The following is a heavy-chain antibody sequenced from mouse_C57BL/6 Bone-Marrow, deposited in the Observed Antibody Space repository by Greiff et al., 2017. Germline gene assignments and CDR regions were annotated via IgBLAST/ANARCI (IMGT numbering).Heavy chain of an antibody. CDR2: INPNYGTT. CDR3: ARGYDYDYAMDY. D-gene: IGHD2-4*01. V-gene: IGHV1-39*01. CDR1: GYSFTDYT. J-gene: IGHJ4*01. Sequence: VQLQQSGPELVKPGASVKISCKASGYSFTDYTMNWVKQSNGKSLEWIGVINPNYGTTRYNQTFKGKATLTVDQSSSTAYMQLNSLTSEDSAVYYGARGYDYDYAMDYWGQGTSVTVSS.